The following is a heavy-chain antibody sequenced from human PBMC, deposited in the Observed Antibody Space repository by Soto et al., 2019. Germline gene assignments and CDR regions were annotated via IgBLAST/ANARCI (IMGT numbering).Heavy chain of an antibody. CDR3: ATSYGSGSRAFDY. D-gene: IGHD3-10*01. V-gene: IGHV1-69*02. J-gene: IGHJ4*02. CDR2: VNPILSMS. Sequence: SVKVSCKASGDTFSFYSINWVRQAPGLGLEWMGRVNPILSMSNYAQRFQGRVTMTADKSTSTAYMELSGLRSEDTAMYYCATSYGSGSRAFDYWGQGALVTVS. CDR1: GDTFSFYS.